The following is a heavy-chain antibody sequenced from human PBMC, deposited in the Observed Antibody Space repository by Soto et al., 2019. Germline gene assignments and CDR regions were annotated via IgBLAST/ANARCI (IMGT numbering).Heavy chain of an antibody. D-gene: IGHD3-9*01. V-gene: IGHV3-21*01. Sequence: VGSLRLSCAVSGFTFSSYSMNWVRQAPGKGLEWVSSISSSSSYIYYADSVKGRFTISRDNAKNSLYLQMNSLRAEDTAVYYCARDSYDTFDIWGQGTMVTVSS. CDR3: ARDSYDTFDI. CDR2: ISSSSSYI. J-gene: IGHJ3*02. CDR1: GFTFSSYS.